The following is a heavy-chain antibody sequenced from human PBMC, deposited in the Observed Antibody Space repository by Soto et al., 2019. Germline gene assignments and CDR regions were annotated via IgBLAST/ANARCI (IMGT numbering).Heavy chain of an antibody. CDR1: GFTFSSYS. Sequence: EVQLLESGGGLVQPGGSLRLSCAASGFTFSSYSMSWVRQAPGKGLEWVSGFRTSGDGGTTYCADSVKGRFTISRDNSKNMLFLQMNSLRAEDTAIYYCAKKVNSGPGSQYFDYWGQGTLVTVSS. D-gene: IGHD3-10*01. CDR3: AKKVNSGPGSQYFDY. CDR2: FRTSGDGGTT. J-gene: IGHJ4*02. V-gene: IGHV3-23*01.